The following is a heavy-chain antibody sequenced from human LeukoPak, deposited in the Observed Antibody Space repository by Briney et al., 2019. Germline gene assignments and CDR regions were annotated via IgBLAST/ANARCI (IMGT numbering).Heavy chain of an antibody. D-gene: IGHD5/OR15-5a*01. CDR3: ATFFDFWFGP. J-gene: IGHJ5*02. CDR2: IYHDGST. CDR1: GVSVSSGSYF. V-gene: IGHV4-61*01. Sequence: SETLSLTCAVSGVSVSSGSYFWSWIPQPPGEGPQWVVYIYHDGSTNYSPSLRSRVSISVDTSKNQFSLKLSSVTTADTAVYFCATFFDFWFGPWGQGTQVTVSS.